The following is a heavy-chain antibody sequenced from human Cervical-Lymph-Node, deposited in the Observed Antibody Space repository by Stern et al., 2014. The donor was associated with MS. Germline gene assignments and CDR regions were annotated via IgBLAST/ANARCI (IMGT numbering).Heavy chain of an antibody. Sequence: QLVQSGPEVKKPGTSVKVSCKASGFTFTSSAVQLVRQARGQRLAWIGWIVVGSGNTNYAQKFQERGTITRDMSTSTAYMELSSLRSEDTAVYYCAAEPMYYSDSVGAFDIWGQGTMVTVSS. V-gene: IGHV1-58*01. D-gene: IGHD3-22*01. CDR3: AAEPMYYSDSVGAFDI. CDR2: IVVGSGNT. CDR1: GFTFTSSA. J-gene: IGHJ3*02.